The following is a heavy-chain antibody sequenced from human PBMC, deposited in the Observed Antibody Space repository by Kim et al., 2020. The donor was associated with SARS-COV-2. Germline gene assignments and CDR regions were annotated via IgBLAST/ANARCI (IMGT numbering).Heavy chain of an antibody. D-gene: IGHD6-13*01. J-gene: IGHJ4*02. Sequence: YSPSFQGHVTISADKSISTAYLQWSSLKASDTAMYYCARLDSSSWYRFDYWGQGTLVTVSS. CDR3: ARLDSSSWYRFDY. V-gene: IGHV5-10-1*01.